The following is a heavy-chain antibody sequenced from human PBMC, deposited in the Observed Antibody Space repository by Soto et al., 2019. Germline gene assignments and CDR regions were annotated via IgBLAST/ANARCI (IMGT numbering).Heavy chain of an antibody. J-gene: IGHJ6*02. Sequence: SDSLSPTYTNSASAIRVHYWRWMRQPPGKGLEWIGYMYNTGSTVYNPSFKSRVTISVDTSKNQFSLKLNSVTAADTAVYYCARDLWGYCGTDCYPLDVWGQGTTVT. D-gene: IGHD2-21*02. CDR3: ARDLWGYCGTDCYPLDV. CDR1: ASAIRVHY. CDR2: MYNTGST. V-gene: IGHV4-59*11.